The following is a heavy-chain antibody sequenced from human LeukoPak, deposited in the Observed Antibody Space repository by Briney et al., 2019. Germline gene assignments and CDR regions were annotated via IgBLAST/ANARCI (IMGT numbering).Heavy chain of an antibody. CDR2: IYYSGST. D-gene: IGHD3-10*01. Sequence: SETLSLTCTVSGGSISSYYWSWIRQPPGKGLEWIGYIYYSGSTNYNPSLKSRVTISVDTSKNQFSLELSSVTAADTAVYYCARVVRDGSNWFDPWGQGTLVTVSS. CDR3: ARVVRDGSNWFDP. CDR1: GGSISSYY. V-gene: IGHV4-59*01. J-gene: IGHJ5*02.